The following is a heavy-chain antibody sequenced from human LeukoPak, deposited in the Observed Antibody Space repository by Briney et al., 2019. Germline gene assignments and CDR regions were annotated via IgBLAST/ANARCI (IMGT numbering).Heavy chain of an antibody. Sequence: PGGSLRLSCAASAFSVSNNYMTWVRQAPGKGLEWVSVIYSTGTTNYADSVKGRFTVSRDNAKNSLYLQVNSLRDEDTAVYYCARRGSYREFDYWGQGTLVTVSS. CDR3: ARRGSYREFDY. CDR2: IYSTGTT. D-gene: IGHD1-26*01. V-gene: IGHV3-53*01. CDR1: AFSVSNNY. J-gene: IGHJ4*02.